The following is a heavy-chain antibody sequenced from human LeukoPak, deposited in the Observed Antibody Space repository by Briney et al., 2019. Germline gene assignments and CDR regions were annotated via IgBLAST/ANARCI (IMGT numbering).Heavy chain of an antibody. J-gene: IGHJ4*02. D-gene: IGHD2-2*01. CDR1: GYTFTSYA. CDR3: AREDCSSTSC. CDR2: INTNTGNP. V-gene: IGHV7-4-1*02. Sequence: ASVKVSCKASGYTFTSYAMNWVRQAPGQGLEWMGWINTNTGNPTYTQRFTGRFVFSLDTSVSTAYLQISSLKAEDAAVYYCAREDCSSTSCWGQGTLVTVSS.